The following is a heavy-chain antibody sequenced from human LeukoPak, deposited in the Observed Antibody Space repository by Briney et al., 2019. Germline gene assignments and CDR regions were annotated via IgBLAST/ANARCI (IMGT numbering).Heavy chain of an antibody. V-gene: IGHV4-39*01. D-gene: IGHD6-13*01. CDR3: ARLSPIIAADY. Sequence: SETLSLTCTVSGGSISSSRSYWRWIHQPPGMGLQWSARIYYSGTSYHNPSLQSRVTISGDTSKNQFSLKLNSVTAADTAVYYCARLSPIIAADYWGQGTLVTVSS. J-gene: IGHJ4*02. CDR2: IYYSGTS. CDR1: GGSISSSRSY.